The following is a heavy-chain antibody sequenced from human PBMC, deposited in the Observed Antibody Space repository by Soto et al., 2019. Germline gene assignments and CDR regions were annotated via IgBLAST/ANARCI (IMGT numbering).Heavy chain of an antibody. D-gene: IGHD3-22*01. J-gene: IGHJ4*02. Sequence: QVQLQESGPGLVKPSETLSLTCTVSGGSISSYYWSWIRQPPGKGLEWIGYIYYSGSTNYNPSLKSRVTISVDTSKNQFSLKRSSVTAADTAVYYCARADSSGYYLDYFDYWGQRTLVTASS. CDR2: IYYSGST. V-gene: IGHV4-59*01. CDR1: GGSISSYY. CDR3: ARADSSGYYLDYFDY.